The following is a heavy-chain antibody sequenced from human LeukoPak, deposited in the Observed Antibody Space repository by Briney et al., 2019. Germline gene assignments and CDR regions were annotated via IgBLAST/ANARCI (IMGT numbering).Heavy chain of an antibody. CDR3: ARGITYYYDSCGPDAFDI. J-gene: IGHJ3*02. CDR1: GGFISSYY. D-gene: IGHD3-22*01. CDR2: IYYSVST. V-gene: IGHV4-59*01. Sequence: PSETLSLTCTVSGGFISSYYWSWIRQPPGKGLEYIGYIYYSVSTNYNPSLKSRVTISVDTSKNQFSLKLSSVTAADTAVYYCARGITYYYDSCGPDAFDIWGQGTMVTVSS.